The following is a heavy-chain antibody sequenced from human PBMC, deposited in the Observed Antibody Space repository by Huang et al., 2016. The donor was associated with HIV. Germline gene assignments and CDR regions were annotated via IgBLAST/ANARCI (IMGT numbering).Heavy chain of an antibody. J-gene: IGHJ5*02. D-gene: IGHD3-10*01. CDR2: INHLGSP. CDR3: ARDATKNPRGWFDP. CDR1: GGSLSGYY. Sequence: QVHLQQWGAGLLKSAETLSLTCAVYGGSLSGYYWSWLRQTPGKGLAWIGEINHLGSPNYNPSLKSRVSISMDGSKKQFSLKLRSMSDADTAVYFCARDATKNPRGWFDPWGQGTLVTVSS. V-gene: IGHV4-34*02.